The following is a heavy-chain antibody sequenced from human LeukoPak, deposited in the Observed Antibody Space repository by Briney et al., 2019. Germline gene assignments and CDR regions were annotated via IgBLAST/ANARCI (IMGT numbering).Heavy chain of an antibody. CDR2: ITSDSRTI. CDR1: GFSFSNYN. CDR3: ARRQVGAYSFDP. J-gene: IGHJ5*02. V-gene: IGHV3-48*01. D-gene: IGHD1-26*01. Sequence: PGGSLRLSCAASGFSFSNYNMNWVRQAPGKGLEWISYITSDSRTIYYADSVRGRFTISRDNAKNSLYLQMNSLRGEDTAVYYCARRQVGAYSFDPWGQGTLVTVSS.